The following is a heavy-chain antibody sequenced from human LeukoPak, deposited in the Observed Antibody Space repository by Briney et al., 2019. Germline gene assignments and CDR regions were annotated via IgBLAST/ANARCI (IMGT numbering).Heavy chain of an antibody. CDR1: GYTFTSYD. J-gene: IGHJ3*02. V-gene: IGHV1-8*01. D-gene: IGHD2-15*01. Sequence: ASVKVSCKASGYTFTSYDINWVRQATGQGLEWMGWMNPNSGNTGYAQKFQGRVTMTRNTSISTAYMELSSLRSEDTAVYYCARDRYCSGGSCYALAAFDIWGQGTMVTVSS. CDR2: MNPNSGNT. CDR3: ARDRYCSGGSCYALAAFDI.